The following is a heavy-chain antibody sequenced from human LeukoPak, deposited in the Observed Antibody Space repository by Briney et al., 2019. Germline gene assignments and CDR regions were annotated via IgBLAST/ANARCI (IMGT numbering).Heavy chain of an antibody. CDR1: GFTFSSYS. Sequence: PGGSLRLSCAASGFTFSSYSMNWVRQAPGKGLEWVSSISSSSSYIYYADSVKGRFTISRDNAKNSLYLQMNGLRAEDTAVYYCARDRADLYSGSYSDYFDYWGQGTLVTVSS. D-gene: IGHD1-26*01. V-gene: IGHV3-21*01. CDR2: ISSSSSYI. CDR3: ARDRADLYSGSYSDYFDY. J-gene: IGHJ4*02.